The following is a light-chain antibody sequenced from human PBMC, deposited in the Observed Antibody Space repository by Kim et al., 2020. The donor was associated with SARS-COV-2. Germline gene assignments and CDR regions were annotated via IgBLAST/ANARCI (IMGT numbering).Light chain of an antibody. J-gene: IGLJ1*01. CDR1: SLRSYY. CDR3: NSRDSSGNIWV. Sequence: SSELTQDPAVSVALGQTVRITCQGDSLRSYYASWYQQKPGQAPVIVIYGKNNRPSGIPDRFSGSSSGNTASLTITGAQAEDEADYYCNSRDSSGNIWVFGTGTKLTVL. CDR2: GKN. V-gene: IGLV3-19*01.